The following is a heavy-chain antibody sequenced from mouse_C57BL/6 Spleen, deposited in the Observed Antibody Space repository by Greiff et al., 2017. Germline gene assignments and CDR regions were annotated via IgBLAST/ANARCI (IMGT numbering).Heavy chain of an antibody. V-gene: IGHV1-81*01. CDR2: IYPRSGNT. CDR3: AELLRGYFDY. CDR1: GYTFTSYG. J-gene: IGHJ2*01. D-gene: IGHD1-1*01. Sequence: LVESGAELARPGASVKLSCKASGYTFTSYGISWVKQRTGQGLEWIGEIYPRSGNTYYNEKFKGKATLTADKSSSTAYMELRSLTSEDSAVYFCAELLRGYFDYWGQGTTLTVSS.